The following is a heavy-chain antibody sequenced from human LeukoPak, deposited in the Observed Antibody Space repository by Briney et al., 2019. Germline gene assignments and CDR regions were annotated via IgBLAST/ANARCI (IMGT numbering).Heavy chain of an antibody. CDR3: ARDRAATGVFDY. CDR2: IWYDGSNK. CDR1: GFTFSSYG. D-gene: IGHD6-13*01. J-gene: IGHJ4*02. Sequence: GGSLRLSCAASGFTFSSYGMHWVRQAPGKGLEWVAVIWYDGSNKYYADSVKGRFTISRDNAKNSLYLQMNSLRAEDTAVYYCARDRAATGVFDYWGQGTLVTVSS. V-gene: IGHV3-33*01.